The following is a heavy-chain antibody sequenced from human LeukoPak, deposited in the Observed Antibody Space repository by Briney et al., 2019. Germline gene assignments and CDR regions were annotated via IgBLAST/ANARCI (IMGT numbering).Heavy chain of an antibody. V-gene: IGHV4-34*01. CDR3: ARGEWHYYYMDI. J-gene: IGHJ6*03. D-gene: IGHD2-8*01. CDR2: INHSGST. Sequence: SETLSLTCAVYGGSFSGYYWSWIRQPPGKGLEWIGEINHSGSTNYNPSLKSRVTISVDTSKNQFSLKLSSVTAADTAVYYCARGEWHYYYMDIWGKGTTVTVSS. CDR1: GGSFSGYY.